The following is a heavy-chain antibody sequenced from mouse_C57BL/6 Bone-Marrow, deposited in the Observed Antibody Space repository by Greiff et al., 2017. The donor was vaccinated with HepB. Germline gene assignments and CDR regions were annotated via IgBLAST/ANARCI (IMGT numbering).Heavy chain of an antibody. J-gene: IGHJ3*01. V-gene: IGHV1-18*01. CDR3: ARGNWVPFAY. CDR2: INPNNGGT. Sequence: VQLKESGPELVKPGASVKIPCKASGYTFTDYNMDWVKQSHGKSLEWIGDINPNNGGTIYNQKFKGKATLTVDKSSSTAYMELRSLTSEDTAVYYCARGNWVPFAYWGQGTLVTVSA. D-gene: IGHD4-1*01. CDR1: GYTFTDYN.